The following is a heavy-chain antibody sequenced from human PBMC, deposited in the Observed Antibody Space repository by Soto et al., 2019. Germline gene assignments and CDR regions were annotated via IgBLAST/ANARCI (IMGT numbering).Heavy chain of an antibody. J-gene: IGHJ3*02. CDR3: PRHPTYCGGDCYSGVFAFDI. CDR2: IYSSGST. V-gene: IGHV4-31*03. CDR1: GGSISSGGYY. Sequence: SETLSLTCTVSGGSISSGGYYWSWIRQHPVTGLGWIGYIYSSGSTYYNPSLKSRVTISVDTSKNQFSLKLSSVTAADTAVYYCPRHPTYCGGDCYSGVFAFDIWGQGTMATVSS. D-gene: IGHD2-21*02.